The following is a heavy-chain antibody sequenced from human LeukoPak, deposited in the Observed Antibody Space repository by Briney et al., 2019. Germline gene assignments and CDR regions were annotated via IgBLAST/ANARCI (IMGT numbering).Heavy chain of an antibody. D-gene: IGHD3-22*01. J-gene: IGHJ4*02. CDR2: IYYSGST. V-gene: IGHV4-31*03. Sequence: SQTLSLTCTVSGGSISSGGYYWSWIRQHPGKGLEWIGYIYYSGSTYYNPSLKSRVTISVDTSKNQFSLKLSSVTAADTAVYYCARLSVQRYYDSSGYFDYWGQGTLVTVSS. CDR1: GGSISSGGYY. CDR3: ARLSVQRYYDSSGYFDY.